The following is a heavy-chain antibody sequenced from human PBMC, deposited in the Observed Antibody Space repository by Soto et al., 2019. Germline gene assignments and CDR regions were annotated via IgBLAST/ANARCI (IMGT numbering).Heavy chain of an antibody. Sequence: SETLSLTCTVSGGSISSGGYYWSWIRQHPGKGLEWIGYIYYSGTTYYNPSLKSRVTISLDTSKNQFSLKLSSVTAADTAVFYCARDAAGSERFDYWGQGTRVTVSS. CDR3: ARDAAGSERFDY. V-gene: IGHV4-31*03. CDR1: GGSISSGGYY. J-gene: IGHJ4*02. D-gene: IGHD3-10*01. CDR2: IYYSGTT.